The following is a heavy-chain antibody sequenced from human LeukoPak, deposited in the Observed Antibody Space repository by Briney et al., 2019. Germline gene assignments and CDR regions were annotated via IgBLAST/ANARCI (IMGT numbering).Heavy chain of an antibody. J-gene: IGHJ4*02. D-gene: IGHD4/OR15-4a*01. CDR3: ARRAGAYSHPYDY. Sequence: GGSLRLSCAASGFTFSSYAMNWVRQAPGKGLEWVSAISGSGGSTYYADSVKGRFTISRDNSKNTLYLQMNSLRAEDTAVYYCARRAGAYSHPYDYWGQGTLVTVSS. V-gene: IGHV3-23*01. CDR2: ISGSGGST. CDR1: GFTFSSYA.